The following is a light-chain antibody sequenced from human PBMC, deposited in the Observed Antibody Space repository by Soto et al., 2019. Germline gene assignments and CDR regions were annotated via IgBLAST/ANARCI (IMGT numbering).Light chain of an antibody. CDR2: GAS. CDR1: QSVSSSY. Sequence: EIVLTQSPGTLSLSPGERATLSCRASQSVSSSYVAWYQQKPGQAPRLLIYGASSRATGIPDRFSGGGSGTDLTLTISRLEPEDFAVYYCQQYGRSLYTFGQGTKLEIK. J-gene: IGKJ2*01. CDR3: QQYGRSLYT. V-gene: IGKV3-20*01.